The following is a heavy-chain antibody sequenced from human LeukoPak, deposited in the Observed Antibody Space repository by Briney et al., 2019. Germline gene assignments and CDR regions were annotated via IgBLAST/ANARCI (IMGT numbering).Heavy chain of an antibody. V-gene: IGHV5-51*01. CDR2: IYPGDSDT. CDR1: GYSFTSYW. D-gene: IGHD3-22*01. CDR3: ATSSYDSLSWRLFDY. J-gene: IGHJ4*02. Sequence: GESLKISCKDSGYSFTSYWIGWVRQMPGKGLEWMGIIYPGDSDTRYSPSFQGQVTISADKSISTAYLQWSSLKASDTAMYYCATSSYDSLSWRLFDYWGQGTLVTVSS.